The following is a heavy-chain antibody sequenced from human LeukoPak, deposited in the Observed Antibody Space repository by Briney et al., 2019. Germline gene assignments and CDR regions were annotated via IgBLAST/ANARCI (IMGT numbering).Heavy chain of an antibody. D-gene: IGHD2-2*01. J-gene: IGHJ4*02. V-gene: IGHV4-59*01. Sequence: SETLSLTCTVSGGSISSYYWSWIWQPPGKGLEWIGYIYYSGSTNYNPSLKSRVTISVDTSENQFSLKLSSVTAADTAVYYCARGRTYQLPYFDYWGQGTLVTVSS. CDR3: ARGRTYQLPYFDY. CDR1: GGSISSYY. CDR2: IYYSGST.